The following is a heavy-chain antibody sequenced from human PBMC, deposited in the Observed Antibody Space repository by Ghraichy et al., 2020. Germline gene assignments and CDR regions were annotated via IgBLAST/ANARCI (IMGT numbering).Heavy chain of an antibody. J-gene: IGHJ6*03. CDR2: IYYSGST. CDR1: GGSISSYY. CDR3: ARVFRYSPSQARRGYYYYMDV. V-gene: IGHV4-59*01. Sequence: SQTLSLTCTVSGGSISSYYWSWIRQPPGKGLEWIGYIYYSGSTNYNPSLKSRVTISVDTSKNQFSLKLSSVTAADTAVYYCARVFRYSPSQARRGYYYYMDVWGKGTTVTVSS. D-gene: IGHD5-18*01.